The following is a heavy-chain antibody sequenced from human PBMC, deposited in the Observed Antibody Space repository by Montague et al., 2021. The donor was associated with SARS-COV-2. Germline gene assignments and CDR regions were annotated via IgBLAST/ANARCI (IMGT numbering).Heavy chain of an antibody. CDR3: VKHMTTGLHAFHI. D-gene: IGHD4-11*01. Sequence: SRSLSLSASGFSFSAFGMTWVRRAPGKGLEWVSTVSRSGDTTYYADSVKGRFTISRDNSKTTLDLQMNSLRAEDTAIYYCVKHMTTGLHAFHIWGQGTMVTVSS. J-gene: IGHJ3*02. CDR1: GFSFSAFG. V-gene: IGHV3-23*01. CDR2: VSRSGDTT.